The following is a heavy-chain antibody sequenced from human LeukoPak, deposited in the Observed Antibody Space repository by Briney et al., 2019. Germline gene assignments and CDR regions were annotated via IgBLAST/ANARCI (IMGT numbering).Heavy chain of an antibody. D-gene: IGHD6-13*01. J-gene: IGHJ4*02. Sequence: GGSLRLSCAASGFTFSGSAMHWVRQASGKGLEWVGRIRSKANSYATAYAASVKGRFTISRDDSKNTVYLQMNSLKTEDTAVYYCTRVLSDSSSAKFDYWGQGTLVTVSS. CDR1: GFTFSGSA. CDR2: IRSKANSYAT. V-gene: IGHV3-73*01. CDR3: TRVLSDSSSAKFDY.